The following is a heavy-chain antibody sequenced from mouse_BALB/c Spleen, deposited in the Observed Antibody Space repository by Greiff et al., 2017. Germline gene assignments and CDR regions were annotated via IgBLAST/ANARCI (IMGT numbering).Heavy chain of an antibody. CDR2: ISSGGSYT. CDR1: GFTFSSYG. J-gene: IGHJ4*01. CDR3: ARTGGYAMDY. V-gene: IGHV5-6*03. Sequence: DVKVVESGGGLVKPGGSLKLSCAASGFTFSSYGMSWVRQTPDKRLEWVATISSGGSYTYYPDSVKGRFSISRDNAKNTLYLQMSSLKSEDTAMYYCARTGGYAMDYWGQGTSVTVSS.